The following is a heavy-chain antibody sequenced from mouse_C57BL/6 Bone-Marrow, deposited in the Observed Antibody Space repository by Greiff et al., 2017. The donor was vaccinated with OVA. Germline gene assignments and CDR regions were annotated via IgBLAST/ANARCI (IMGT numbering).Heavy chain of an antibody. J-gene: IGHJ4*01. CDR1: GYTFTSYG. CDR2: IYPRSGNT. Sequence: QVQLQQSGAELARPGASVKLSCKASGYTFTSYGISWVKQRTGQGLEWIGEIYPRSGNTYYNEQFKGKAILTADTSSSTAYMELRSLTSEDAAFYVCARSYGSSCYDAMDDWGQGTSVTVSA. CDR3: ARSYGSSCYDAMDD. V-gene: IGHV1-81*01. D-gene: IGHD1-1*01.